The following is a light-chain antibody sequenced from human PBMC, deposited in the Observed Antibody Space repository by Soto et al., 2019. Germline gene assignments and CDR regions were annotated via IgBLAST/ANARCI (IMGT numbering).Light chain of an antibody. CDR2: GAS. CDR1: QSVSSN. J-gene: IGKJ5*01. Sequence: EIVMTQSPATLSVSPGERVTLSCRASQSVSSNLAWYQQKPGQAPRLLIYGASTWATGLPARFSGSGSGTEFTLTISSLQSEDFAVYYCQQYNNWPITFGQGTRLEVK. V-gene: IGKV3-15*01. CDR3: QQYNNWPIT.